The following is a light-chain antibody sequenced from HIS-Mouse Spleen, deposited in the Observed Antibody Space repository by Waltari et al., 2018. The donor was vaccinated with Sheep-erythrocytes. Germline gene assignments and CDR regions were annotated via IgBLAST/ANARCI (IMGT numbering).Light chain of an antibody. V-gene: IGLV3-1*01. CDR3: QAWDSSTAV. Sequence: SYELTQPPSVSVSPGQTASITCSGDKLGDKYACWYQQKPGQSPVLVSYQDSKRPSGIPERCSGSNSGNTATLTISGTQAMEEADYYCQAWDSSTAVFGGGTKLTVL. CDR2: QDS. J-gene: IGLJ2*01. CDR1: KLGDKY.